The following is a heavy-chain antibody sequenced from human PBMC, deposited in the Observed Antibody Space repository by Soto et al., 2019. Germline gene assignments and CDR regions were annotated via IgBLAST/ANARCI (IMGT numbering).Heavy chain of an antibody. Sequence: GGSLRLSCAASGFTFSSYAMSWVRQAPGKGLEWVSAISGSGGSTYYADSVKGRFTISRDNSKNTLYLQMNSLRASDTAMYYCARALGYCSGGSCYGYYYGMDVWGQGTTVTVSS. CDR1: GFTFSSYA. CDR2: ISGSGGST. V-gene: IGHV3-23*01. J-gene: IGHJ6*02. CDR3: ARALGYCSGGSCYGYYYGMDV. D-gene: IGHD2-15*01.